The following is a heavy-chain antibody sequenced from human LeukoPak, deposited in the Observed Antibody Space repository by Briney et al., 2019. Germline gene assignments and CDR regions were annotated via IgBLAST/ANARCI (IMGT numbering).Heavy chain of an antibody. V-gene: IGHV1-69*05. J-gene: IGHJ3*02. Sequence: SVKVSCKASGGTFSSYAISWVRQAPRQGLEWMGRIIPIFGTANYAQKFQGRVTITTDESTSTAYMELSSLRSEDMAVYYCARHQYYYDSSGDYYGAFDIWGQGTMVTVSS. D-gene: IGHD3-22*01. CDR3: ARHQYYYDSSGDYYGAFDI. CDR2: IIPIFGTA. CDR1: GGTFSSYA.